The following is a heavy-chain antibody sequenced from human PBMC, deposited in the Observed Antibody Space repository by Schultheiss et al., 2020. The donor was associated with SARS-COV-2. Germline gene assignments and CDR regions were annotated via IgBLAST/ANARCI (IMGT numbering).Heavy chain of an antibody. CDR1: GFTFSSYW. Sequence: GGSLRLSCAASGFTFSSYWMSWVRQAPGKGLEWVSSISSSSSYIYYADSVKGRFTISRDNAKNSLYLQMNSLRAEDTAVYYCVKDAIARDGRMDFFDYWGQGTLVTVSS. D-gene: IGHD5-24*01. J-gene: IGHJ4*02. V-gene: IGHV3-21*01. CDR2: ISSSSSYI. CDR3: VKDAIARDGRMDFFDY.